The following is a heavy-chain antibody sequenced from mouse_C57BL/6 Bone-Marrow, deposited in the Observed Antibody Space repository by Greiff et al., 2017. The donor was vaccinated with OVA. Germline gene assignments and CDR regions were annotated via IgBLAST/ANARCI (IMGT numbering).Heavy chain of an antibody. CDR1: GYTFTSYW. CDR2: IDPSDSYT. V-gene: IGHV1-69*01. Sequence: VQLKESGAELVMPGASVKLSCKASGYTFTSYWMHWVKQRPGQGLEWIGEIDPSDSYTNYNQKFKGKSTLTVDKSSSTAYMQLSSLTSEDSAVYYCARKGGYWGQGTTLTVSS. J-gene: IGHJ2*01. CDR3: ARKGGY.